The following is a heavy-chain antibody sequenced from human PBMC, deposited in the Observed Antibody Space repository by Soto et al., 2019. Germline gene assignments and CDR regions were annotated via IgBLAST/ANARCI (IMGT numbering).Heavy chain of an antibody. Sequence: QITLKESGPTLVRPAQTLTLTCAFSGFSLTTYDMGVAWIRQPPGKALEWLALIYWDDDKRYSPSLKDRLAISKDTSRNQVVLTITNMDPRDTATYFCAHAGDYDLLTFDHWGPGTLVTVSS. CDR2: IYWDDDK. D-gene: IGHD4-17*01. CDR3: AHAGDYDLLTFDH. J-gene: IGHJ4*02. CDR1: GFSLTTYDMG. V-gene: IGHV2-5*02.